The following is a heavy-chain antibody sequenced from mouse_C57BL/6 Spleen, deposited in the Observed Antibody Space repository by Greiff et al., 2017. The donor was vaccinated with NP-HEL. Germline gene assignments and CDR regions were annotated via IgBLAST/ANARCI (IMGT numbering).Heavy chain of an antibody. J-gene: IGHJ2*01. D-gene: IGHD6-1*01. CDR2: IYPGDGDT. CDR1: GYAFSSSW. Sequence: VQLQQSGPELVKPGASVKISCKASGYAFSSSWMNWVKQRPGKGLEWIGRIYPGDGDTNYNGKFKGKATLTADKSSSTVYMQLSSLTSEDSAVYFCASLYYFDYWGQGTTLTVSS. V-gene: IGHV1-82*01. CDR3: ASLYYFDY.